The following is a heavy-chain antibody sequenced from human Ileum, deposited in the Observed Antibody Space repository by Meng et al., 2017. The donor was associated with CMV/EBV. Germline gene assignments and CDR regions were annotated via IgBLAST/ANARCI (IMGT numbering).Heavy chain of an antibody. D-gene: IGHD6-13*01. CDR2: MNPNSGNT. V-gene: IGHV1-8*03. Sequence: KASGYTFTSYDINWVRQATGQGLEWMGWMNPNSGNTGYAQKFQGRVTITRNTSISTAYMELSSLRSEDTAVYYCARGTFWSYSSPWGYWGQGTLVTVSS. J-gene: IGHJ4*02. CDR1: GYTFTSYD. CDR3: ARGTFWSYSSPWGY.